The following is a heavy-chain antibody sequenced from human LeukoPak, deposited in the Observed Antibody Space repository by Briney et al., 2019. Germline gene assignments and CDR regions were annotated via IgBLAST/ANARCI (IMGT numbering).Heavy chain of an antibody. J-gene: IGHJ4*02. V-gene: IGHV3-30*02. Sequence: GGSLRLSCAGSGFIFSSYGMHWVRQAPGKGLEWVSFIRYDGTAKYYADSVKGRFTISRDNSKNTLNLQMKSLRTEDRAVYYCAKGGTYQLPTPIDYWRQGTLVTVSS. D-gene: IGHD2-2*01. CDR1: GFIFSSYG. CDR3: AKGGTYQLPTPIDY. CDR2: IRYDGTAK.